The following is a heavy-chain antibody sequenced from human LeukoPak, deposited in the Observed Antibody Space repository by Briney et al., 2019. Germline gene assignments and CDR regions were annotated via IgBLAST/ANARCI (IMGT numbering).Heavy chain of an antibody. CDR3: ARARSSDLLDY. CDR1: GGSISSGSYY. Sequence: SETLSLTCTVSGGSISSGSYYWSWIRQPAGKGLEWIGRIYTSGSTNYNPSLKSRVTISVDTSKNQFSLQLNSVTPEDTAVYYCARARSSDLLDYWGQGTLVTVSS. V-gene: IGHV4-61*02. D-gene: IGHD6-6*01. J-gene: IGHJ4*02. CDR2: IYTSGST.